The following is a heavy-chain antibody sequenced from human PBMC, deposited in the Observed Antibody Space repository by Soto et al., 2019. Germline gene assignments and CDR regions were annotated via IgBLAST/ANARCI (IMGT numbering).Heavy chain of an antibody. CDR2: ISGIGHST. CDR3: AKRIMSTIGHFDS. J-gene: IGHJ4*02. V-gene: IGHV3-23*01. Sequence: GGSLRLSCAASGFTFSSYAMGWVRQAPGKGLEWVSSISGIGHSTYYADSVKGRFTISRDNSKNTLHLQMNSLRAEDTAVYYCAKRIMSTIGHFDSWGRGTLVTVSS. CDR1: GFTFSSYA. D-gene: IGHD1-1*01.